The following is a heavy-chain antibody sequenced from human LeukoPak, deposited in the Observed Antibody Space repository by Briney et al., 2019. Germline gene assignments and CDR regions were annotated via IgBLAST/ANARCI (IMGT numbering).Heavy chain of an antibody. CDR2: ISSSSSYI. CDR3: ARDRGAMVSR. Sequence: KTGGSLRLSCAASGFTFSSYSMNWVRQAPGKGLEWVSSISSSSSYIYYADSVKGRFIISRDNAKNSLYLQMNSLRAEDTAVYYCARDRGAMVSRWGQGTLVTVSS. J-gene: IGHJ4*02. CDR1: GFTFSSYS. D-gene: IGHD5-18*01. V-gene: IGHV3-21*01.